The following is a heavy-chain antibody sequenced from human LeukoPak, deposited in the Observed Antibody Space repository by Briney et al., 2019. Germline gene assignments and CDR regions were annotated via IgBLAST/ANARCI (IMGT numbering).Heavy chain of an antibody. D-gene: IGHD3-10*01. CDR2: IYSGGTT. CDR3: ASGEWPHDY. J-gene: IGHJ4*02. Sequence: GGSLRLSCAASGFTVSGNYMSWLRQAPGKGLEWVSLIYSGGTTYYADSVKGRFTISRDNFKNTLDLQMNSLRADDTAVYYCASGEWPHDYWGRGTLVTVSP. CDR1: GFTVSGNY. V-gene: IGHV3-53*01.